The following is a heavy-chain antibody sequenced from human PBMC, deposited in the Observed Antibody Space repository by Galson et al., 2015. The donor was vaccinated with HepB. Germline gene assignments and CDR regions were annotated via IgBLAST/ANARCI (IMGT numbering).Heavy chain of an antibody. CDR1: GFTVSDCA. D-gene: IGHD3-10*01. CDR2: MSGSDGRT. CDR3: ANQGGLWFGDYSYFDY. V-gene: IGHV3-NL1*01. Sequence: SLRLSCAASGFTVSDCAMSWVRQAPGKGLEWVSAMSGSDGRTHYEDRTYYADSVKGRFTISRDNSKNTLYLQMNSLRAEDTAVYYCANQGGLWFGDYSYFDYWGQGTLVTVSS. J-gene: IGHJ4*02.